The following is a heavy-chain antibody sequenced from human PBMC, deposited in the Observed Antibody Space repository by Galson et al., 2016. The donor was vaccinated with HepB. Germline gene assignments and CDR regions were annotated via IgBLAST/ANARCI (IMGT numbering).Heavy chain of an antibody. V-gene: IGHV3-23*01. CDR2: ISGGST. Sequence: SLRLSCAASGFTFSTYAMSWVRQAPGKGLEWVSLISGGSTYFADSVKGRFTISRDNSENTLYLQMNSLRAEDTAVYYCARVGYNYGSGSYYNGDDWYFDLWGRGTLVIVSS. CDR3: ARVGYNYGSGSYYNGDDWYFDL. CDR1: GFTFSTYA. J-gene: IGHJ2*01. D-gene: IGHD3-10*01.